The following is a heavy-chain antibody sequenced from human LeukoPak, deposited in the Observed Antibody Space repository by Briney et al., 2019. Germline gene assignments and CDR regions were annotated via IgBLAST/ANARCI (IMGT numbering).Heavy chain of an antibody. Sequence: NPSETLSLTCAVYGGSFSGYYWSWIRQPPGKGLEWIGEINHSGSTNYNPSLKSRVTISVDTSKNQFSLKLRSVTAADTAVYYCARGPPLDGYCDYWGQGTLVTVSS. CDR2: INHSGST. J-gene: IGHJ4*02. CDR1: GGSFSGYY. V-gene: IGHV4-34*01. CDR3: ARGPPLDGYCDY. D-gene: IGHD3-22*01.